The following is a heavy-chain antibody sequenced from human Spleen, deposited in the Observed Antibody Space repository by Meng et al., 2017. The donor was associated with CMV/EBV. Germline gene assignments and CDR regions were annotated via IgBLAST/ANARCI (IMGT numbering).Heavy chain of an antibody. CDR1: GYTFTSYD. Sequence: ASVKVSCKASGYTFTSYDINWVRQAPGQGLEWMGWMNPNSGNTGYAQKFQDRVTMTTETSTSTAYMELRSLRSDDTAVYYCARTFYDILTGSMGPNWFDPWGQGTLVTVSS. D-gene: IGHD3-9*01. J-gene: IGHJ5*02. V-gene: IGHV1-8*01. CDR2: MNPNSGNT. CDR3: ARTFYDILTGSMGPNWFDP.